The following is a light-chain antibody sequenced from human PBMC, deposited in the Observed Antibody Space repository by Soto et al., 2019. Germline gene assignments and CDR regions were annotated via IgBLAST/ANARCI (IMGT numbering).Light chain of an antibody. V-gene: IGKV1-12*02. J-gene: IGKJ2*01. Sequence: DIQRTQSPSALPASVEDRVTITCRASQGISSWLAWYQQKPGKAPKLLIYAVSSLKSGVPSRFTGNGSGTDFTLTNSSLQPEDFATYYCQQANSFPYTFGQGTKL. CDR1: QGISSW. CDR2: AVS. CDR3: QQANSFPYT.